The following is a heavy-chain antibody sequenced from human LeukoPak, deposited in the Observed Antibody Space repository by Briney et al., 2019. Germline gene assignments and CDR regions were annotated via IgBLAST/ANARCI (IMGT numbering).Heavy chain of an antibody. CDR3: ARGSIGYGDYVNWFDP. V-gene: IGHV1-69*13. CDR1: GGTFSSYA. CDR2: IIPIFGTA. Sequence: GASVTVSCKASGGTFSSYAISWVRQAPGQGLEWMGGIIPIFGTANYAQKFQGRVTITADESTSTAYMELSSLRSEDTAVYYCARGSIGYGDYVNWFDPWGQGTLVTVSS. D-gene: IGHD4-17*01. J-gene: IGHJ5*02.